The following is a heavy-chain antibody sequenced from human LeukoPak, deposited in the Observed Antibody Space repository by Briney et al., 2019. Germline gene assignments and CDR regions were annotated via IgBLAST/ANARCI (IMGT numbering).Heavy chain of an antibody. CDR1: GFTFSSYW. J-gene: IGHJ4*02. Sequence: PGGSLRLSCAASGFTFSSYWMSWVRQAPGKGLEWVANIKQDGSEKYYVDSVKGRFTISRDNAKNSLYLQMNSLRAEDTAVYYCARDQLGRRDKKYYYDSSGYHYFDYWGRGTLVTVSS. CDR3: ARDQLGRRDKKYYYDSSGYHYFDY. V-gene: IGHV3-7*01. CDR2: IKQDGSEK. D-gene: IGHD3-22*01.